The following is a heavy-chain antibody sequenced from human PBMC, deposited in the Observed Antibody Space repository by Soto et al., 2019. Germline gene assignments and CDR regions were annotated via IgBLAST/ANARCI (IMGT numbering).Heavy chain of an antibody. J-gene: IGHJ3*02. D-gene: IGHD2-15*01. CDR3: AREPGYCSGGSCYGVNQAFDI. CDR2: IYYSGST. CDR1: GSPISSGGYY. Sequence: SETLSLTSTVSGSPISSGGYYWSWIRQHPGKGLEWIGYIYYSGSTYYNPSLKSRVTISVDTSKNQFSLKLSSVTAADTAVYYCAREPGYCSGGSCYGVNQAFDIWGQGTMVT. V-gene: IGHV4-31*03.